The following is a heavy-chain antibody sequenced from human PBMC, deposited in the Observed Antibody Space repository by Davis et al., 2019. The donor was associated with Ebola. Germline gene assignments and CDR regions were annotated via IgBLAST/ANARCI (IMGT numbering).Heavy chain of an antibody. D-gene: IGHD1-1*01. CDR3: ARAPPGSRFRLDH. Sequence: GESLKISCAASGFTFRSYDMNWVRQGTGKGLEWLSATGTVPGDTYYLPSVRGRFTVSRDNAKNSFYLQIDSLTAEDTAVYYCARAPPGSRFRLDHWGQGTLVTVSS. CDR2: TGTVPGDT. CDR1: GFTFRSYD. J-gene: IGHJ4*02. V-gene: IGHV3-13*01.